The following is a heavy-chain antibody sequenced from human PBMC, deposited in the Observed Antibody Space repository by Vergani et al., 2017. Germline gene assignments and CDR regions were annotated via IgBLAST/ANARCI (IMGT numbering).Heavy chain of an antibody. CDR1: GYTFSNYY. D-gene: IGHD3-9*01. Sequence: QVQVVQVQVKKSGASVKVSCKTSGYTFSNYYMHWVRQAPGQGLEWMGIINPSGGHTNSARKFQGRVTMTRGTSTRTAFMALSSLRSEDTAIFYCARGDCGILTGYRYWGQGTLVNVSA. J-gene: IGHJ4*02. CDR2: INPSGGHT. V-gene: IGHV1-46*03. CDR3: ARGDCGILTGYRY.